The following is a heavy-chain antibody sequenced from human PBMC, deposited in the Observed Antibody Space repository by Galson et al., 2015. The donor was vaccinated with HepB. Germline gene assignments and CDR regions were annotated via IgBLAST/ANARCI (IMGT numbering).Heavy chain of an antibody. V-gene: IGHV3-23*01. D-gene: IGHD3-10*01. CDR1: GFTFSSYA. CDR3: AKDRPAERLLWFREPSYYYMDV. CDR2: ISGSGGST. J-gene: IGHJ6*03. Sequence: SLRLSCAASGFTFSSYAMSWVRQAPGKGLEWVSAISGSGGSTYYADSVKGRFTISRDNSKNTLYLQMNSLRAEDTAVYYCAKDRPAERLLWFREPSYYYMDVWGKGTTVTVSS.